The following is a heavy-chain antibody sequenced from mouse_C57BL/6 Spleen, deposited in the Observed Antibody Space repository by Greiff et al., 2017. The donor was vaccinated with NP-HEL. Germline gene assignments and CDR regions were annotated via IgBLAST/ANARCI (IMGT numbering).Heavy chain of an antibody. CDR3: ARWDYGSLYAMDY. Sequence: QVQLQQSGAELVKPGASVKISCKASGYAFSSYWMNWVKQRPGKGLEWIGQIYPGDGDTNYNGKFKGKATLTADKSSSTAYMQLSSLTSEDSAVYFCARWDYGSLYAMDYWGQGTSVTVSS. J-gene: IGHJ4*01. CDR2: IYPGDGDT. V-gene: IGHV1-80*01. D-gene: IGHD1-1*01. CDR1: GYAFSSYW.